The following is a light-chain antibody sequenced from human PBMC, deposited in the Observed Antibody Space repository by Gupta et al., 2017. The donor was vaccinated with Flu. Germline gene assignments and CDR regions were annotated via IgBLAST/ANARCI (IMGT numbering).Light chain of an antibody. V-gene: IGKV3-20*01. Sequence: VLTQCPGTLSLSPGEGATLSGRASQSVSSISLAWYQQKPGQAPRLLIYGASTRATGIPDRFSGSGSGTDFTLTISRLEPEDLAVYFCQQYGRSPYTFGQGTKLGIK. J-gene: IGKJ2*01. CDR1: QSVSSIS. CDR3: QQYGRSPYT. CDR2: GAS.